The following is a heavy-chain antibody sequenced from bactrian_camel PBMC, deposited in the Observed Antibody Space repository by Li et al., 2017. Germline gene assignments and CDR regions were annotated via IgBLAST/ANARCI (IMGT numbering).Heavy chain of an antibody. Sequence: QLVESGGGLVQPGGSLRLSCAASGFTFSTYGMSWVRQAPGKGLEWISTFNSRTNSTYYADSVKGRFTISRDNAKNTIYLQMNSLKSGDTARYYCATGTGWFDHWGQGTQVTVS. CDR2: FNSRTNST. D-gene: IGHD5*01. CDR3: ATGTGWFDH. CDR1: GFTFSTYG. V-gene: IGHV3S40*01. J-gene: IGHJ4*01.